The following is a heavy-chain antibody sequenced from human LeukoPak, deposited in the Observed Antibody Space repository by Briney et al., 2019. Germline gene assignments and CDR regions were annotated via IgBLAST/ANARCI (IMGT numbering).Heavy chain of an antibody. Sequence: GESLKISCKGSGYSFTDYWIGWVRQMPGKGLEWMGIVYPGDSDTRYSPSFQGQVTISAGKSISTAYLQWSSLKASDTEMYYCARRIGSGSYYKLYYYYGMDVWGQETTVTVSS. CDR2: VYPGDSDT. D-gene: IGHD3-10*01. J-gene: IGHJ6*02. CDR1: GYSFTDYW. V-gene: IGHV5-51*01. CDR3: ARRIGSGSYYKLYYYYGMDV.